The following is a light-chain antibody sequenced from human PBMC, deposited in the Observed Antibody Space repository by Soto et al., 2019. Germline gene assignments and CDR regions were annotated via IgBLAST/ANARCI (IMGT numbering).Light chain of an antibody. CDR2: GAS. V-gene: IGKV3-20*01. CDR3: QQYGSSPRT. Sequence: EIVFKQSPCTLSLSPGERASLSCRASQSVYNDYLAWYQQKPGQAPRLLIYGASSRASGIPDRFSGSGSGTDFTLTISGLEPEDFAVYYCQQYGSSPRTFGQGTKVDIK. J-gene: IGKJ1*01. CDR1: QSVYNDY.